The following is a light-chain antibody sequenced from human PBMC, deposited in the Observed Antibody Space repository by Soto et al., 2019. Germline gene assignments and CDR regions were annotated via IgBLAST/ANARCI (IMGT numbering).Light chain of an antibody. CDR3: QQSYSTPRT. J-gene: IGKJ1*01. V-gene: IGKV1-39*01. CDR1: QSVITY. CDR2: AAS. Sequence: DIQMTQSPSSLSASVGDRVTITCRASQSVITYLNWYQQKPGKAPKLLIYAASSLQSGVPLRFSGSGSGTDFTLTISSLQPEDFATYYCQQSYSTPRTFGQGTKVEIK.